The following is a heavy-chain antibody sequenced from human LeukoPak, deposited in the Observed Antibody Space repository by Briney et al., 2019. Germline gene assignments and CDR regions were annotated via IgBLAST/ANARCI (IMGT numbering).Heavy chain of an antibody. D-gene: IGHD6-13*01. Sequence: SETLSLTCTVSGGSISNSNYYWGSIRQPPGKGLEWLGSIYSSGTTYYNPSLKSRVTISVDTSKNQFSLKLSSVTAADTAVYYCARQTGVYSSTSGFDYWGQGTLVTVSS. J-gene: IGHJ4*02. V-gene: IGHV4-39*01. CDR1: GGSISNSNYY. CDR2: IYSSGTT. CDR3: ARQTGVYSSTSGFDY.